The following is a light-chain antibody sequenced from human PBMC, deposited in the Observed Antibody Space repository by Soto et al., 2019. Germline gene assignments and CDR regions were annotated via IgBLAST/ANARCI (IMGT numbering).Light chain of an antibody. Sequence: EIVLTQSPGTLSLSPGEGATLSCRASQSVSSSLAWYQQKRGQDPRRLIHGASSRATGSPDRFSGSGSGTDFTLTISRMEPEDFAVYYCHQYGGSPRTFGQGTKVEVK. CDR2: GAS. V-gene: IGKV3-20*01. CDR1: QSVSSS. J-gene: IGKJ1*01. CDR3: HQYGGSPRT.